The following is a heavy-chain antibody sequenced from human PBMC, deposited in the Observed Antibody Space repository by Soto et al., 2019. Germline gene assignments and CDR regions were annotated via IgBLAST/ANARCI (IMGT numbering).Heavy chain of an antibody. D-gene: IGHD3-9*01. CDR2: IWYDGSNK. J-gene: IGHJ6*04. V-gene: IGHV3-33*06. CDR1: GFTFSSYS. Sequence: PGGSLRLSCAASGFTFSSYSMNWVRQAPGKGLEWVAVIWYDGSNKYYADSVKGRFTISRDNSKNTLYLQMNSLRAEDTAVYYCAKDTIFREMDVWGKGTTVTVSS. CDR3: AKDTIFREMDV.